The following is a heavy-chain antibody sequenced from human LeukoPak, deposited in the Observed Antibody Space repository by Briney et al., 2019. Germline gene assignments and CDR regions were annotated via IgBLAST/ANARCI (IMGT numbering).Heavy chain of an antibody. CDR3: ARETVTKVFWFDP. V-gene: IGHV4-61*02. CDR2: IYTSGST. J-gene: IGHJ5*02. Sequence: PSETLSLTCTVSGGSISSGSYYWSWIRQPAGKGLEWIGRIYTSGSTNYNPSLKSRVTISVDTSKNQFSLKLSSVTAADTAVYYCARETVTKVFWFDPWGQGTLVTVSS. CDR1: GGSISSGSYY. D-gene: IGHD4-17*01.